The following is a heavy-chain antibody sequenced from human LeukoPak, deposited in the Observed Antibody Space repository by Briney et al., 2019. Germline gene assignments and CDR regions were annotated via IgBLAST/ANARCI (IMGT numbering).Heavy chain of an antibody. Sequence: GGSLRLSCAASGFTFSSYWMHWVRQAPGKGLVWVSRIDCDGSSTTYADSVKGRFTISRDNAKNSLYLQMNSLRAEDTAVYYCARTRDTAMANFDYWGQGTLVTVSS. J-gene: IGHJ4*02. D-gene: IGHD5-18*01. CDR1: GFTFSSYW. CDR3: ARTRDTAMANFDY. CDR2: IDCDGSST. V-gene: IGHV3-74*01.